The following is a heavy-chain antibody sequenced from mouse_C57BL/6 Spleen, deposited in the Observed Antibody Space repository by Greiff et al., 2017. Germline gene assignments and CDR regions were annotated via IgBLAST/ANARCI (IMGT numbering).Heavy chain of an antibody. V-gene: IGHV1-69*01. D-gene: IGHD1-1*01. CDR2: IDPSDSYT. J-gene: IGHJ4*01. CDR1: GYTFTSYW. CDR3: ARSTVVAPGAMDY. Sequence: QVQLQQPGAELVMPGASVKLSCKASGYTFTSYWMHWVKQRPGQGLEWIGEIDPSDSYTNYNQKFKGKSTLTVDKSSSTAYMQLSSLTSEDSAVYYCARSTVVAPGAMDYWGQGTSVTVSS.